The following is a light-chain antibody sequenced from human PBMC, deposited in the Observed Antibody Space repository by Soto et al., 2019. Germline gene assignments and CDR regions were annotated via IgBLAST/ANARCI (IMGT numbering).Light chain of an antibody. CDR1: QGISNY. J-gene: IGKJ4*01. V-gene: IGKV1-27*01. Sequence: DIQMTQSPSSLSASIGDRVSITCRASQGISNYLAWYQQKPGKVHNLLIFSASTLESGVPSPFSGGGSGTDFTLTISSLQPEDVGTYFCQKYNSSPHTFGGGTKVDIK. CDR3: QKYNSSPHT. CDR2: SAS.